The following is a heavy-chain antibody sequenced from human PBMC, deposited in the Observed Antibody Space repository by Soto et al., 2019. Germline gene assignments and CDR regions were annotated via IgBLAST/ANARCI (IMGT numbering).Heavy chain of an antibody. J-gene: IGHJ6*02. V-gene: IGHV5-51*01. CDR2: IYPGDSDT. D-gene: IGHD3-10*01. CDR3: AGGGVRGVITRTRDYYGMDV. Sequence: GEPLKISCKGSGYSFTSYWIGWVRQMPGKGLEWMGIIYPGDSDTRYSPSFQGQVTISADKSISTAYLQWSSLKASDTAMYYCAGGGVRGVITRTRDYYGMDVWGQGTTVTSP. CDR1: GYSFTSYW.